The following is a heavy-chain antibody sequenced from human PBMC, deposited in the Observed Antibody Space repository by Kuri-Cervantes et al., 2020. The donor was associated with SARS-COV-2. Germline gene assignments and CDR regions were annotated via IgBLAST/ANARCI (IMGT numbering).Heavy chain of an antibody. J-gene: IGHJ6*02. V-gene: IGHV3-30*18. CDR3: AKEIDIVVVPAAPYYYYGMDV. CDR2: ISYDGSNK. CDR1: GFTFSSYG. Sequence: GGSLRLSCAASGFTFSSYGMHWVRQAPGKGLEWVAVISYDGSNKYYADSVKGRFTISRDNSKNTPYLQMNSLRAEDTAVYYCAKEIDIVVVPAAPYYYYGMDVWGQGTTVTVSS. D-gene: IGHD2-2*01.